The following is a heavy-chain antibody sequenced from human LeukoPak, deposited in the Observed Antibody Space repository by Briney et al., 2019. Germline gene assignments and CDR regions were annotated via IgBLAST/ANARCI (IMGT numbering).Heavy chain of an antibody. CDR1: GGSISSSSYY. D-gene: IGHD3-10*01. Sequence: PSETLSLTCTVSGGSISSSSYYWGWIRQPPGKGLEWIGSIYYSGSTYYNLSLKSRVTISVDTSKNQFSLKLSSVTAADTAVYYCATPFGERNYWGQGTLVTVSS. J-gene: IGHJ4*02. V-gene: IGHV4-39*01. CDR3: ATPFGERNY. CDR2: IYYSGST.